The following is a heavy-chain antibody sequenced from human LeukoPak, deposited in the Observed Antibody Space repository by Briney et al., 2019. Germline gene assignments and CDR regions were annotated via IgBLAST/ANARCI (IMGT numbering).Heavy chain of an antibody. J-gene: IGHJ3*02. Sequence: SETPSLTCTVSGGSISSYYWSWIRQPPGKGLEWIGYIYYSGSTNYNPSLKSRVTISVDTSKNQFSLKLSSVTAADTAVYYCARGGDIVVVPAAHAFDIWGQGTMVTVSS. D-gene: IGHD2-2*01. CDR3: ARGGDIVVVPAAHAFDI. CDR1: GGSISSYY. V-gene: IGHV4-59*08. CDR2: IYYSGST.